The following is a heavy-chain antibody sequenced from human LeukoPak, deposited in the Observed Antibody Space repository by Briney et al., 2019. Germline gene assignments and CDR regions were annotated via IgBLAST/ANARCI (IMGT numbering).Heavy chain of an antibody. CDR1: GGTFSSYA. CDR2: IIPIFGTA. Sequence: ASVKVSCKASGGTFSSYAISWVRQTPGQGLEWMGGIIPIFGTANYAQKFQGRVTITADKSTSTAYMELSSLRSEDTAVYYCARDLQWLVQWGITEFWGQGTLVTVSS. J-gene: IGHJ4*02. CDR3: ARDLQWLVQWGITEF. D-gene: IGHD6-19*01. V-gene: IGHV1-69*06.